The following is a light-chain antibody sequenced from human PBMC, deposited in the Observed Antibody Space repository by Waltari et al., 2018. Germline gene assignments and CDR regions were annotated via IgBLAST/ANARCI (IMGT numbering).Light chain of an antibody. J-gene: IGKJ4*01. V-gene: IGKV1-9*01. CDR1: QDISSH. Sequence: IQLPQSPSSLSASVADRVTITCRASQDISSHLAWYQQIPGKAPKLLIYAASTLQSGVPSRFGGSGSGTDFTLTISSLQPEDFATFYCLQLYSYPLTFGGGTKVEIK. CDR3: LQLYSYPLT. CDR2: AAS.